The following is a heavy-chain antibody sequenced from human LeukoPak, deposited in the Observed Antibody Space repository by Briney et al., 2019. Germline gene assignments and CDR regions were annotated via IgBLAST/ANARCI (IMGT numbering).Heavy chain of an antibody. D-gene: IGHD1-26*01. CDR1: GDPLRSGGYY. CDR3: ARDRPYTTSPTTVGRFDP. J-gene: IGHJ5*02. Sequence: SETLSLTRSVSGDPLRSGGYYWHWIRQHPEKGLEWIGYIYSTGPTYYYPSLPSRLTMSLDTSKNQCSLKVTSVTAADTAVYFCARDRPYTTSPTTVGRFDPWGQGTLVTVSS. CDR2: IYSTGPT. V-gene: IGHV4-31*03.